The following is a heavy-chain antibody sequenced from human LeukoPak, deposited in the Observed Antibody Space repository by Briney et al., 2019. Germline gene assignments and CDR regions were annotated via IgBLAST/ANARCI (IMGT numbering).Heavy chain of an antibody. D-gene: IGHD7-27*01. CDR1: GFTFSNYW. CDR3: ARGGPTGALDY. V-gene: IGHV3-7*01. Sequence: LTGGSLRLSCAASGFTFSNYWMTWVRQAPGTGLEWVANIKEDGSEKYYVDSVKGRFTISRDNAENSLYLQMNSLRAEDTAFYCARGGPTGALDYWGQGTLVTVSS. J-gene: IGHJ4*02. CDR2: IKEDGSEK.